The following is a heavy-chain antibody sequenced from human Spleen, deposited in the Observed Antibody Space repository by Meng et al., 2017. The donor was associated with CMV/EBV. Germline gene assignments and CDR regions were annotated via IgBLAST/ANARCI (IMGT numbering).Heavy chain of an antibody. CDR3: ARVKLYNVGVIDY. D-gene: IGHD1-1*01. CDR2: TNSDDSTT. J-gene: IGHJ4*02. CDR1: GFTFSGYW. Sequence: GGSLRLSCAASGFTFSGYWMHWVRLAPGKGLVWVSRTNSDDSTTHYADSVKGRFTISRDNAKNTLYLQMNSLRAEDAAVYYCARVKLYNVGVIDYSGQGTLVTVSS. V-gene: IGHV3-74*01.